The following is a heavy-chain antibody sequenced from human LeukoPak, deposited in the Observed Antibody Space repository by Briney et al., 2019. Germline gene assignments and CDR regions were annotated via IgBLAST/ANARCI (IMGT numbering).Heavy chain of an antibody. CDR2: IYWNDDK. V-gene: IGHV2-5*01. CDR1: GFSLSAGGVA. D-gene: IGHD7-27*01. CDR3: AHLINRGARPHYFDY. Sequence: SGPTLVNPTQTLTLTCTFSGFSLSAGGVAVGWIRQPPGKALEWLALIYWNDDKRYSPSLKSRLTITKDNSKNQVVLTMTNMDPVDTATYYRAHLINRGARPHYFDYWGLGTLVTVSS. J-gene: IGHJ4*02.